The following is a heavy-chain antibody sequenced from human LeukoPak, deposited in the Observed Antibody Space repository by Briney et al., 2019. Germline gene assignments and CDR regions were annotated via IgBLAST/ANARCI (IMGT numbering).Heavy chain of an antibody. V-gene: IGHV1-8*01. CDR2: MDPNSGNT. CDR3: ARGNKDYGDYARGLSDY. D-gene: IGHD4-17*01. Sequence: ASVKVSCKASGYTFTSFDINWVRQATGQGLEWMGWMDPNSGNTGYAQKFQGRVTMTRNTSITTAYMELSSLRSEDTAVYYCARGNKDYGDYARGLSDYWGQGTLVTVSS. CDR1: GYTFTSFD. J-gene: IGHJ4*02.